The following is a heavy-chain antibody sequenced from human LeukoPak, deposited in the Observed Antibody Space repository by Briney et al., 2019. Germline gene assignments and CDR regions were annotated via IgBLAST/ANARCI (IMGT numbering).Heavy chain of an antibody. Sequence: PGGSLRLSCAASGFTFSSYAMSWVRQAPGKGLEWVSAISGRGGSTYYADSVKGRFTISRDNSKNTLYLQMNSLRAEDTAVYYCAKDWGYCGGDCYPYYFDYWGQGTLVTVSS. D-gene: IGHD2-21*02. CDR3: AKDWGYCGGDCYPYYFDY. J-gene: IGHJ4*02. V-gene: IGHV3-23*01. CDR2: ISGRGGST. CDR1: GFTFSSYA.